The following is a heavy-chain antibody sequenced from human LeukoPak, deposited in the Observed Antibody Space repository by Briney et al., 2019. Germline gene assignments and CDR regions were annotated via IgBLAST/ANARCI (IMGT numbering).Heavy chain of an antibody. D-gene: IGHD1-26*01. V-gene: IGHV1-18*04. CDR3: ARGGHLPLSSGDFGLLDY. J-gene: IGHJ4*02. CDR2: ISAYNGNT. Sequence: GASVKVSCKASGYTFTSYYMHWVRQAPGQGLEWMGWISAYNGNTNYAQKLQGRVTMTTDTSTSTAYMELRSLRSDDTAVYYCARGGHLPLSSGDFGLLDYWGQGTLVTVSS. CDR1: GYTFTSYY.